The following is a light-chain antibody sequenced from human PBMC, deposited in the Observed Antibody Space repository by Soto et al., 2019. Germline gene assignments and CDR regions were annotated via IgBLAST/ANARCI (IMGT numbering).Light chain of an antibody. CDR2: EVV. J-gene: IGLJ2*01. CDR1: STDPATYDL. CDR3: CSRL. V-gene: IGLV2-23*02. Sequence: QSVLTQPASVSGSPGQSITISCTGTSTDPATYDLVSWYQQHPGKAPQLIIYEVVKRPSGVSARFSGSQSGDTASLTISGLQAADEAYYYCCSRLFGGGTKLTVL.